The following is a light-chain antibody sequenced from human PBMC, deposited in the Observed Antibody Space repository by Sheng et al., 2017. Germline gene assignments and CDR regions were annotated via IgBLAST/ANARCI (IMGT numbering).Light chain of an antibody. CDR1: QGIGNH. Sequence: DIQMTQSPSSLSASVGDRVTITCRASQGIGNHLAWYQQKPGKAPKLLMYAASTLQSGVPSRFSGSGSGTDFTLTISSLQPEDVATYYCQKYYSALFTFGGGTKVEIK. CDR3: QKYYSALFT. J-gene: IGKJ4*01. V-gene: IGKV1-27*01. CDR2: AAS.